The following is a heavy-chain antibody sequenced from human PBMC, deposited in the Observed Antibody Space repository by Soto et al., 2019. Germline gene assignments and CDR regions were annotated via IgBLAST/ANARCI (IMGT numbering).Heavy chain of an antibody. CDR2: ISFSGGTI. Sequence: PGGSLRLSCAASGFTFSDYYMSWIRQAPGKELEGLSYISFSGGTIYYADHVKGRFSISRDNAKNSLYLQLSSLRAEDTAVYFCARERARVFDSWGQGTLVTVSS. CDR1: GFTFSDYY. J-gene: IGHJ4*02. V-gene: IGHV3-11*01. CDR3: ARERARVFDS.